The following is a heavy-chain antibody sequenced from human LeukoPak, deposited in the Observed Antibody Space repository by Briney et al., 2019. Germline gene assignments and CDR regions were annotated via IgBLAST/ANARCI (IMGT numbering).Heavy chain of an antibody. CDR2: INPSGGST. Sequence: ASVKVSCKASGYTFTSYYMHWVRQAPGQGLEWMGIINPSGGSTSYAQKFQGRVTMTRDTSTSTVYMELSSLRSEDTAVYYCAITGYYDSSGYYGGYHYYYGMDVWGQGTTVTVSS. CDR1: GYTFTSYY. V-gene: IGHV1-46*03. J-gene: IGHJ6*02. D-gene: IGHD3-22*01. CDR3: AITGYYDSSGYYGGYHYYYGMDV.